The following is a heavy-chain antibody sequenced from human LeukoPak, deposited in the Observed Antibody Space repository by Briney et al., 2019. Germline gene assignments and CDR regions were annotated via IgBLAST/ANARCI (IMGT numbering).Heavy chain of an antibody. CDR3: ARGRYPQPGIAVAGTLLD. D-gene: IGHD6-19*01. V-gene: IGHV4-31*03. J-gene: IGHJ4*02. Sequence: SETLSLTCTVSGGSISSGDYYWSWIRQHPGKGLEWIGYIYYSGSTYYNPSLKSRVTISVDTSKNQFSLKLSSVTAADTAVYYCARGRYPQPGIAVAGTLLDWGQGTLVTVSS. CDR1: GGSISSGDYY. CDR2: IYYSGST.